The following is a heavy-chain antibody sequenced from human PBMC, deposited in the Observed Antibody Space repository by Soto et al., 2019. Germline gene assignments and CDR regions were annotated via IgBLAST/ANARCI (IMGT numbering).Heavy chain of an antibody. Sequence: SETLSLTCTVSCVSISSGGYCWRWIRPHPGKGLEWIGYIYYSGSTYYNPSLKSRVTISVDTSKNQFSLKLSSVTAADTAVYYCARVGSVAARAFDIWGQGTMVTVSS. D-gene: IGHD6-19*01. J-gene: IGHJ3*02. CDR3: ARVGSVAARAFDI. CDR1: CVSISSGGYC. CDR2: IYYSGST. V-gene: IGHV4-31*03.